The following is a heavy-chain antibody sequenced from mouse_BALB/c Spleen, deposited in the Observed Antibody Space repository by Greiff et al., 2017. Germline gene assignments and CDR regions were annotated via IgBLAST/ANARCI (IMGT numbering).Heavy chain of an antibody. D-gene: IGHD2-1*01. J-gene: IGHJ4*01. CDR3: ARGGNYFYAMDY. CDR2: INPYNDGT. V-gene: IGHV1-14*01. Sequence: EVKVVESGPELVKPGASVKMSCKASGYTFTSYVMHWVKQKPGQGLEWIGYINPYNDGTKYNEKFKGKATLTSDKSSSTAYMELSSLTSEDSAVYYCARGGNYFYAMDYWGQGTSVTVSS. CDR1: GYTFTSYV.